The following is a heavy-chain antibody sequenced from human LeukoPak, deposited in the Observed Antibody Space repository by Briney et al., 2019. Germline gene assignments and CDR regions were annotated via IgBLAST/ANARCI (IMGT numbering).Heavy chain of an antibody. CDR1: GYSFTTYW. V-gene: IGHV5-51*01. J-gene: IGHJ4*02. CDR2: IYPGDSDT. Sequence: GESLKISCQVSGYSFTTYWIGWVRQMPGKGLGWMGIIYPGDSDTRYSPSFQGQVTISADKSINTAYLQWSSLKASDTAMYYYARRGYSSSWYYFDYWGQGTLVTVSS. CDR3: ARRGYSSSWYYFDY. D-gene: IGHD6-13*01.